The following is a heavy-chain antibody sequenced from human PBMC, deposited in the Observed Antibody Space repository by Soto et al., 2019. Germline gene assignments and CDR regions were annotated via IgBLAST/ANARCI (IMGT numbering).Heavy chain of an antibody. V-gene: IGHV1-18*01. J-gene: IGHJ4*02. CDR2: ISAYNGNT. CDR3: AREALYSSGWYYSDY. Sequence: ASVKVSCKASGYTFNTYGINWVRQAPGQGLEWMGWISAYNGNTNYAQKVRGRVTMTTDTSTSTAYMELRSLRSDDTAVYYCAREALYSSGWYYSDYWGQGTPVTVSS. D-gene: IGHD6-13*01. CDR1: GYTFNTYG.